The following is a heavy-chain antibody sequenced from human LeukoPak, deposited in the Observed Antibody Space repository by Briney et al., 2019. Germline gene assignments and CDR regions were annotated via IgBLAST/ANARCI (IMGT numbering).Heavy chain of an antibody. J-gene: IGHJ5*02. Sequence: SETLSLTCAVSGYSISSGYYWGWIRQPPGKGLEWIGEINHSGSTNYNPSLKSRVTISVDTSKNQLSLKLSSVTAADTAVYYCARGWRIVVVPAAIRFDPWGQGTLVTVSS. CDR2: INHSGST. CDR3: ARGWRIVVVPAAIRFDP. V-gene: IGHV4-38-2*01. CDR1: GYSISSGYY. D-gene: IGHD2-2*01.